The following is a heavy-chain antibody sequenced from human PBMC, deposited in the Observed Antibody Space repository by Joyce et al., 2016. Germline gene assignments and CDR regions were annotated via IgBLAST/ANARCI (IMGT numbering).Heavy chain of an antibody. J-gene: IGHJ6*02. Sequence: QVQLVQSGAEVKKPGSSVKVSCKASGGTFRSCGISWVRQAPGQGLEWMGRILPVFGTAAYAQRFQGRVTMTADESTTTAYMGLSGLRSDDTAVYYCARDNESSGYYKIIGLDVWGQGTTVTVPS. CDR1: GGTFRSCG. D-gene: IGHD3-22*01. CDR2: ILPVFGTA. CDR3: ARDNESSGYYKIIGLDV. V-gene: IGHV1-69*18.